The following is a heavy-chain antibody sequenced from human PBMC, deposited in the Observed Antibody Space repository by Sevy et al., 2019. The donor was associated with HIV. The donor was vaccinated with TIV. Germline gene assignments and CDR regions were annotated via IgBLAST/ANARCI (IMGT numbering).Heavy chain of an antibody. CDR3: AKDPIVAAGGGWFDP. CDR1: GFTFSSYA. D-gene: IGHD6-25*01. V-gene: IGHV3-23*01. J-gene: IGHJ5*02. CDR2: ISGGAYST. Sequence: GGSLRLSCEASGFTFSSYAMSWVRQAPGKGLDWVSTISGGAYSTYYTDSVKGRFTISRDNSKNTLYLQMNSLRVEDTAVYYCAKDPIVAAGGGWFDPWGQGTLVTVSS.